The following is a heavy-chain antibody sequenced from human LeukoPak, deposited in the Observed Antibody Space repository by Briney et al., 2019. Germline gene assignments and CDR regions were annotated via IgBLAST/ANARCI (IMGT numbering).Heavy chain of an antibody. J-gene: IGHJ4*02. CDR2: INPSTGGT. CDR3: ARGKYYDFWSGYYTQGDYFDY. V-gene: IGHV1-2*02. D-gene: IGHD3-3*01. CDR1: GYTFTSYY. Sequence: GASVKVSCRASGYTFTSYYMHWMRRAPGQGLEWMGWINPSTGGTNYAQKFQGRVTMTRDTSISTAYMELSRLRSGDTAVYYCARGKYYDFWSGYYTQGDYFDYWGQGTLVTVSS.